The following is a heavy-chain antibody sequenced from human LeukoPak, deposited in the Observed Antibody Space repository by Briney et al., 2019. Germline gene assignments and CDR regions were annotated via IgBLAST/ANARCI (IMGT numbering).Heavy chain of an antibody. D-gene: IGHD6-19*01. CDR3: ARVLYSSGWAQLPPTFDY. Sequence: SETLSLTCTVSGGSITSSSYYWVWIRQPPGKGLEWIGSIYYSGSTYYNPSLKSRVTISVDTPKNQFSLKLSSVTAADTAVYYCARVLYSSGWAQLPPTFDYWGQGTLVTVSS. V-gene: IGHV4-39*07. CDR1: GGSITSSSYY. J-gene: IGHJ4*02. CDR2: IYYSGST.